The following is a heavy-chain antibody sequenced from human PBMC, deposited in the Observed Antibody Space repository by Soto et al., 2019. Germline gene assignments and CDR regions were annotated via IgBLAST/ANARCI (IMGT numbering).Heavy chain of an antibody. D-gene: IGHD1-26*01. CDR3: SWSLNY. CDR1: GFTINRYW. CDR2: INKDGRKI. Sequence: PGGSLRLSCAASGFTINRYWMHWVRQTPGMGLEWVSRINKDGRKISYADSVKGRFTVSRDNAENSVYLQMHSLGAEDTAVYYCSWSLNYWGLGTLVTVSS. V-gene: IGHV3-74*01. J-gene: IGHJ4*02.